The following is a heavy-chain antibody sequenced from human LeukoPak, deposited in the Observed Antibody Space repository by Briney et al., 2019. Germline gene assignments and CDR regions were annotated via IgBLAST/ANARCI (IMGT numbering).Heavy chain of an antibody. J-gene: IGHJ4*02. Sequence: SETLSLTCAVYGGSFSGYYWSWIRQPPGKGLEWIGEINHSGSTNYNPSLKSRVTISVDTSKNQFSLKLSSVTAADTAVYYCARGAQGYDFWSGYLRGYFDYWGQGTLVTVS. CDR1: GGSFSGYY. D-gene: IGHD3-3*01. V-gene: IGHV4-34*01. CDR2: INHSGST. CDR3: ARGAQGYDFWSGYLRGYFDY.